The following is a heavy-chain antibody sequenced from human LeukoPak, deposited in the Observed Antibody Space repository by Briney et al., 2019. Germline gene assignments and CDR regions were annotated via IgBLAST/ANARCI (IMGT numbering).Heavy chain of an antibody. CDR1: GFTVSSNY. CDR2: IYSGGAI. CDR3: ARGHSSGNPDPFDY. J-gene: IGHJ4*02. V-gene: IGHV3-53*01. D-gene: IGHD6-19*01. Sequence: PGGSLRLSCAASGFTVSSNYMSWVRQAPGKGLEWVSVIYSGGAIHYADSVKGRFTISRDNSKNTLYLQMNNLRAEDTAMYYCARGHSSGNPDPFDYWGQGTLVTVSS.